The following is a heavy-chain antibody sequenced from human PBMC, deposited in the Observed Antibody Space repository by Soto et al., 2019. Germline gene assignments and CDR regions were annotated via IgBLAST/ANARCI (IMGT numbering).Heavy chain of an antibody. CDR3: ARDVTASQEGY. CDR1: GFTFSSYA. CDR2: ISYDGSNK. J-gene: IGHJ4*02. Sequence: QVQLVESGGGVVQPGRSLRLSCAASGFTFSSYAMHWVRQAPGKGLEWVAVISYDGSNKYYADSVKGRFTISRDNSKNTLYLQMNSLRAEDTAVYYWARDVTASQEGYWGQGTLVTVSS. D-gene: IGHD4-4*01. V-gene: IGHV3-30-3*01.